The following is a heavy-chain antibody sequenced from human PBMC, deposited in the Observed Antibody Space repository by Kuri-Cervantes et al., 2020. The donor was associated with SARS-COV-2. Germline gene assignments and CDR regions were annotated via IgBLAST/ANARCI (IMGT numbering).Heavy chain of an antibody. CDR1: GGSISSYY. V-gene: IGHV4-4*07. D-gene: IGHD2-21*01. J-gene: IGHJ5*02. CDR2: IYTSGST. CDR3: ARDVLFGYNWFDP. Sequence: GSLRLSCTVSGGSISSYYWSWIRQPAGKGLEWIGRIYTSGSTNYNPSLKSRVTMSVDTSKNQFSLKLSSVTAADTAVYYCARDVLFGYNWFDPWGQGTLVTVSS.